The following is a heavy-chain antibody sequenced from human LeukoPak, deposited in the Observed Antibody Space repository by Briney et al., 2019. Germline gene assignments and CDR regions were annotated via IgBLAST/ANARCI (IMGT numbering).Heavy chain of an antibody. Sequence: SETLSLTCAVYGGSFSGYYWSWIRQPPGKGLEWIGEINHSGSTDYNPSLKSRVTISVDTSKNQFSLKLSSVTAADTAVYYCARVGVRLRDPWGQGTLVTVSS. CDR2: INHSGST. V-gene: IGHV4-34*01. J-gene: IGHJ5*02. D-gene: IGHD3-16*01. CDR1: GGSFSGYY. CDR3: ARVGVRLRDP.